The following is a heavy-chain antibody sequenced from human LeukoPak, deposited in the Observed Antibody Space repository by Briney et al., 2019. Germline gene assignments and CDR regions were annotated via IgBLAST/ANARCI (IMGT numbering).Heavy chain of an antibody. CDR3: ARAIEAYCGGDCYAFDY. CDR1: GSTFSSYT. Sequence: SVKVSCKASGSTFSSYTISWVRQAPGQGLEWMGRIIPILGIANYAQKFQGRVTITADKSTSTAYMELSSLRSEDTAVYYCARAIEAYCGGDCYAFDYWGQGTLVTVSS. CDR2: IIPILGIA. J-gene: IGHJ4*02. V-gene: IGHV1-69*02. D-gene: IGHD2-21*02.